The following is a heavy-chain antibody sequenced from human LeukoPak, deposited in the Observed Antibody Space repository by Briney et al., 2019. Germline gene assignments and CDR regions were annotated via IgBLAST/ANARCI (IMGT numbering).Heavy chain of an antibody. J-gene: IGHJ6*02. CDR3: AKDQSGVGQWLAYYYYYGMDV. CDR2: ISYDGSNK. V-gene: IGHV3-30*18. D-gene: IGHD6-19*01. Sequence: GGSLRLSCAASGFTFSSYGMHWVRQAPGKGLEWVAVISYDGSNKYYADSVKGRSTISRDNSKNTLYLQMNSLRAEDTAVYYCAKDQSGVGQWLAYYYYYGMDVWGQGTTVTVSS. CDR1: GFTFSSYG.